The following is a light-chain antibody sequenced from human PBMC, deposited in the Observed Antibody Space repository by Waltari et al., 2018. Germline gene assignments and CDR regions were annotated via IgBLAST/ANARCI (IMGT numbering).Light chain of an antibody. CDR3: NSRDSSGNHVV. CDR1: SLRSDY. J-gene: IGLJ2*01. CDR2: GKN. V-gene: IGLV3-19*01. Sequence: SSELTQDPAVSLALGQTVRITCQGDSLRSDYASGYQQKPAQAPVLVIYGKNNRPSGIPDRFSGSSSGNTASLTITGAQAEDEADYYCNSRDSSGNHVVFGGGTKLTVL.